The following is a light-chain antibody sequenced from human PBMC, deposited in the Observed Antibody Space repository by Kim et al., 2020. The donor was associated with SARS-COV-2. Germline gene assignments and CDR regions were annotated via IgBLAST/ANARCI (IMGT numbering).Light chain of an antibody. V-gene: IGLV3-19*01. CDR1: SLRIYY. Sequence: LEQTVRITCQGDSLRIYYASWYQQKPGQAPLLVIYGKNNRPSGIPDRFSGSSSGNTASLTITGAQAEDEADYYCNSRDSSGNHLVFGGGTQLTVL. CDR2: GKN. CDR3: NSRDSSGNHLV. J-gene: IGLJ2*01.